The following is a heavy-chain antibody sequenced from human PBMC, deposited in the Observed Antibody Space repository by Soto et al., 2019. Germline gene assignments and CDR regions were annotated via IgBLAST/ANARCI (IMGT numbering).Heavy chain of an antibody. CDR3: ARAIVVTIGGMDV. J-gene: IGHJ6*02. D-gene: IGHD5-12*01. CDR1: GGSISSADYY. V-gene: IGHV4-30-4*01. Sequence: SETLSLTCTVSGGSISSADYYWSWVRQPPGKGLEWIGYIYYSGSTFFNPSLKSRVTISKDTSRNQFSLRLNSVTAADTAVYYCARAIVVTIGGMDVWGQGTTVTVSS. CDR2: IYYSGST.